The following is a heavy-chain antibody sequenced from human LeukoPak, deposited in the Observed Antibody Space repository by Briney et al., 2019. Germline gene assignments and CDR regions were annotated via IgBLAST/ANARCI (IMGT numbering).Heavy chain of an antibody. CDR3: ARDGYCSGGSCYYYYMDV. V-gene: IGHV4-59*01. D-gene: IGHD2-15*01. CDR2: IYYSGST. J-gene: IGHJ6*03. CDR1: GGSISSYY. Sequence: SETLSLTCTVSGGSISSYYWSWIRQPPGKGLEWIGYIYYSGSTNYNPSLKSRVTISVDTSKNQFSLKLSRVTAADTAVYYCARDGYCSGGSCYYYYMDVWGKGTTVTVSS.